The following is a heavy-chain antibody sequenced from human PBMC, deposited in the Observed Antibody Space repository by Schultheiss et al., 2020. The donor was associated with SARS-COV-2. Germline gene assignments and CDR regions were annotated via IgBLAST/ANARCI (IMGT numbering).Heavy chain of an antibody. J-gene: IGHJ6*02. Sequence: GESLKISCAASGFTFSSYGMHWVRQAPGKGLEWVAVIWYDGSNKYYADSVKGRFTISRDNSKNTLYLQMNSLRAEDTAVYYCARDHLGYDSSGYRDYYYYGMDVWGQGTTVTVSS. CDR2: IWYDGSNK. CDR1: GFTFSSYG. CDR3: ARDHLGYDSSGYRDYYYYGMDV. V-gene: IGHV3-33*08. D-gene: IGHD3-22*01.